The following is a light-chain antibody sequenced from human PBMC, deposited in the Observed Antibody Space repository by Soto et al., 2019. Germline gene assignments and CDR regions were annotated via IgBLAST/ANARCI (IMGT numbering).Light chain of an antibody. V-gene: IGKV3-11*01. CDR1: QSVSSY. Sequence: EIVLTQSPATLSFSPGERATLSCRASQSVSSYLAWYQQKPGQAPRLLIYDASNRATGIPARFSGSGSGTDFTLTISSLQSEDFAVYYCQQYKNWPLFGQGTRLEFK. J-gene: IGKJ5*01. CDR2: DAS. CDR3: QQYKNWPL.